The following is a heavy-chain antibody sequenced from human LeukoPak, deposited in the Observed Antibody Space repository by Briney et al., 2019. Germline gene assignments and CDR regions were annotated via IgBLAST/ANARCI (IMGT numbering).Heavy chain of an antibody. CDR3: ARDCSGGSCYGAFDI. Sequence: SETLSLTCTVSGASIRSGDYYWSWIRQPPGKGLEWIGYIYDRGSTYYNPSLRSRITISVDTSENRFSLKLSSVTATDTAVYYCARDCSGGSCYGAFDIWGQGTMVTVSS. V-gene: IGHV4-30-4*01. CDR1: GASIRSGDYY. D-gene: IGHD2-15*01. J-gene: IGHJ3*02. CDR2: IYDRGST.